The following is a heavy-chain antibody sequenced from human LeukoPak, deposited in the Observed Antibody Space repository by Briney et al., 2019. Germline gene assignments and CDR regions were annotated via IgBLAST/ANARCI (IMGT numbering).Heavy chain of an antibody. Sequence: ASVKVFCKASGYTFTGYYMHWVRQAPGQGLEWMGWINPNSGGANYAQKFQGRVTMTRDTSISTAYMELSRLRSDDTAVYYCARGVSSWYPPQGDAFDIWGQGTMVTVSS. D-gene: IGHD6-13*01. CDR3: ARGVSSWYPPQGDAFDI. CDR2: INPNSGGA. V-gene: IGHV1-2*02. J-gene: IGHJ3*02. CDR1: GYTFTGYY.